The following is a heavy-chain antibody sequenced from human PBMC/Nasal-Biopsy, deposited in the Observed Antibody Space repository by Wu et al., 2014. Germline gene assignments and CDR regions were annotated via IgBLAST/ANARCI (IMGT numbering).Heavy chain of an antibody. CDR3: ARDNSKNMFDH. CDR2: YNGDT. Sequence: YNGDTNYAQRFQGRVTMTTDTSTSTAYMDLTNLSSVTAADTALYFCARDNSKNMFDHWGQGTLVTVSS. J-gene: IGHJ4*02. V-gene: IGHV1-18*01. D-gene: IGHD2/OR15-2a*01.